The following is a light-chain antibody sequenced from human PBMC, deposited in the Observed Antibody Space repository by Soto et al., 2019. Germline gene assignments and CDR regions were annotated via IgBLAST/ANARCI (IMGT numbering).Light chain of an antibody. Sequence: SSELTQPPSVTVSPGQTAIITCSGDKLGDKYACWYQQRAGQSPVLVIYQDDKRPSGIPERFSGSNSGTTATLTISETQTMDEADYYCQAWDSGTGVFGTGTKVTVL. CDR1: KLGDKY. CDR3: QAWDSGTGV. V-gene: IGLV3-1*01. CDR2: QDD. J-gene: IGLJ1*01.